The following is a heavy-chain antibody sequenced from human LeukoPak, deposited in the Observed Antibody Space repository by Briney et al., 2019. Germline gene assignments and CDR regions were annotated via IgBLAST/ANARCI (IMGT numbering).Heavy chain of an antibody. D-gene: IGHD2-2*01. CDR3: ARVPKGVPAAGVDY. Sequence: GGSLRLSCAASGFTFSSYSMNRVPQAPGKGLEWVSSISSSSSYIYYADSVKCRFTISRDNAKNSLYLQMNSLRAEDTAVYYCARVPKGVPAAGVDYWGQGTLVTVSS. V-gene: IGHV3-21*01. J-gene: IGHJ4*02. CDR2: ISSSSSYI. CDR1: GFTFSSYS.